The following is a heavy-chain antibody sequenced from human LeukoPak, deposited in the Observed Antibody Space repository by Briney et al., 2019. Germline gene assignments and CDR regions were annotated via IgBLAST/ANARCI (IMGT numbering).Heavy chain of an antibody. D-gene: IGHD6-19*01. Sequence: ASVKVSCKASGYTFTGYYMHWVRQAPGQGLEWMGWINPNSGGTNYAQKFQGRVTMTRDTSISTAYMELSGLRSDDTAVYYCARAQESGWYRRYYYYGMDVWGQGTTVTVSS. V-gene: IGHV1-2*02. CDR1: GYTFTGYY. CDR3: ARAQESGWYRRYYYYGMDV. CDR2: INPNSGGT. J-gene: IGHJ6*02.